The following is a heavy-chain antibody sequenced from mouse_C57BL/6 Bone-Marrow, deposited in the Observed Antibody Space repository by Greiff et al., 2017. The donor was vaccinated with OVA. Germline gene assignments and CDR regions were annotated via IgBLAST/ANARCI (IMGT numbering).Heavy chain of an antibody. Sequence: VQLKESGGGLVQPGGSLSLSCAASGFTFTDYYMSWVRQPPGKALEWLGFIRNKANGYTTEYSASVKGRFTISRDNSQSILYLQMNALRAEDSATYYCARLRGKGFDYWGQGTTLTVSS. D-gene: IGHD1-3*01. CDR2: IRNKANGYTT. V-gene: IGHV7-3*01. CDR3: ARLRGKGFDY. J-gene: IGHJ2*01. CDR1: GFTFTDYY.